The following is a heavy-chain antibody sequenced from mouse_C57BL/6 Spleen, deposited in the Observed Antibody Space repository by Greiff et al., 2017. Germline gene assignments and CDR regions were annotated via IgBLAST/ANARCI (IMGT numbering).Heavy chain of an antibody. V-gene: IGHV5-9*01. CDR2: ISGGGGNT. Sequence: DVKLVESGGGLVKPGGSLKLSCAASGFTFSSYTMSWVRQTPEKRLEWVATISGGGGNTYYPDSVKGRFTISRDNAKNTLYLQMSSLRSEDTALYYCARLLYYYGSSYDAMDYWGQGTSVTVSS. CDR3: ARLLYYYGSSYDAMDY. D-gene: IGHD1-1*01. CDR1: GFTFSSYT. J-gene: IGHJ4*01.